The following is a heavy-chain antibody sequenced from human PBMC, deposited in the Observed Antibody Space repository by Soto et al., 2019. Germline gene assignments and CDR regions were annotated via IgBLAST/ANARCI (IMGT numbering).Heavy chain of an antibody. Sequence: EAQLVESGGGLVQPGGSLRLSCAASGFTFSSYWMHWVRQAPGKGLVWVSRISGDGSITSYADSVWGRFTISRDNAMNTLSLQMNSLRAEDTAVYYCARALDSSGYSDNSFDPWGQGTLVTVSS. CDR3: ARALDSSGYSDNSFDP. D-gene: IGHD3-22*01. J-gene: IGHJ5*02. CDR1: GFTFSSYW. V-gene: IGHV3-74*03. CDR2: ISGDGSIT.